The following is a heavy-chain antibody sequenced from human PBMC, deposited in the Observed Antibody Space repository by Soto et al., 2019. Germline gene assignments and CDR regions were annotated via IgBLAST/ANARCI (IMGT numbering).Heavy chain of an antibody. CDR3: ARSPTYYDFWSGYYSVGYYYYMDV. J-gene: IGHJ6*03. CDR1: GFTFSSYA. D-gene: IGHD3-3*01. V-gene: IGHV3-23*01. Sequence: PGGSLRLSCAASGFTFSSYAMSWVRQAPGKGLEWVSAISGSGGSTYYADSVKGRFTISRDNSKNTLYLQMNSLRAGDTAVYYCARSPTYYDFWSGYYSVGYYYYMDVWGKGTTVTVSS. CDR2: ISGSGGST.